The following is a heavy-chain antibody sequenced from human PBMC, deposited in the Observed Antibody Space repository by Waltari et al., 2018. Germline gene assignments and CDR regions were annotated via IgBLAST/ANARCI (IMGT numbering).Heavy chain of an antibody. V-gene: IGHV1-69*14. J-gene: IGHJ4*02. CDR1: GGTFSSWA. CDR2: VIPDFGTS. Sequence: QVQLVQSGAEVRKPGSSVRISCKPSGGTFSSWAFSWVRQAPGHGLEWVGSVIPDFGTSSSAQRFQGRVSITADKSTTTIHMELNSLTSDDAAVYYCAKESGGYDHPYFDQWGQGTLVTVSS. CDR3: AKESGGYDHPYFDQ. D-gene: IGHD5-12*01.